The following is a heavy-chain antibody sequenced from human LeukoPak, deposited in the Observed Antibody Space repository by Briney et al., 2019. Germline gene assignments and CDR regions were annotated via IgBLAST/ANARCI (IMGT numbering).Heavy chain of an antibody. J-gene: IGHJ4*02. CDR2: INPNSGGT. CDR1: GYTFTGYY. CDR3: ARTLYSGSYSDY. D-gene: IGHD1-26*01. V-gene: IGHV1-2*02. Sequence: ASVKVSCKASGYTFTGYYMHWVRQAPGQGPEWMGWINPNSGGTNYAQKFQGRVTMTRDTSISTAYMELSRLRSDDTAVYYCARTLYSGSYSDYWGQGTLVTVSS.